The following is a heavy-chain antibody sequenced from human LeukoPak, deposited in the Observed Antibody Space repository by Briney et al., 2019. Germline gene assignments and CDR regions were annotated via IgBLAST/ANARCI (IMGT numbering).Heavy chain of an antibody. CDR3: ARDQRHAATIS. D-gene: IGHD5-12*01. V-gene: IGHV3-7*01. CDR2: IKQDGSEK. CDR1: GFTFSSYW. J-gene: IGHJ5*02. Sequence: GGSLRLSCAASGFTFSSYWMSWVRQAPGEGLEWVANIKQDGSEKYYVDSVKGRFTLSRDNAKNSLYLQMNSLRAEDTAVYYCARDQRHAATISWGQGTLVTVSS.